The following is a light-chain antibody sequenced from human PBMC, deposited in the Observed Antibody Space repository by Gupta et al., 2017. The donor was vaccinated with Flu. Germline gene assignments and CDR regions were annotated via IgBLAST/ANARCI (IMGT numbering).Light chain of an antibody. Sequence: QFVLTQPPSVSGAPGQRVTISCTGSTSNIGAGYDVHWYQQVPGRAPKRLIFGNNNRHSGVADRFSGSKSGTSASLAIAGLQAEEEADYYCQSYDNSLSGSKVFGGGTKLTVL. CDR1: TSNIGAGYD. J-gene: IGLJ3*02. CDR2: GNN. V-gene: IGLV1-40*01. CDR3: QSYDNSLSGSKV.